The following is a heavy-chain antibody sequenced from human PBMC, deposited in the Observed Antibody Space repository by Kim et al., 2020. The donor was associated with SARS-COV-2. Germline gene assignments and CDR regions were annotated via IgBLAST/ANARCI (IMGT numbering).Heavy chain of an antibody. J-gene: IGHJ4*02. CDR3: ARAAIFGTWDY. Sequence: SETLSLTSTVSGGSISSYYWSWIRQPPGKGLEWIGYIYYSGSTNYNPSLKSRVTISVDTSKNQFSLKLSSVTAADTAVYYCARAAIFGTWDYWGQGTLVTVSS. V-gene: IGHV4-59*01. D-gene: IGHD3-3*01. CDR2: IYYSGST. CDR1: GGSISSYY.